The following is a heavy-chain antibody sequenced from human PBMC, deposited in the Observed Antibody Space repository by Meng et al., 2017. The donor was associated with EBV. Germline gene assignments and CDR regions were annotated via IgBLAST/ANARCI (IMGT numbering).Heavy chain of an antibody. J-gene: IGHJ4*02. D-gene: IGHD6-19*01. CDR3: ARVGIAVAGTGDY. Sequence: QGRLGQSGAEVKKPGASVKVSCKASGYTFTGYYMHWVRQAPGQGPEWMGRINPNSGGTNYAQKFQDRVTMTRDTSISTAYMELSRLRSDDTAVYYCARVGIAVAGTGDYWGQGTLVTVSS. CDR1: GYTFTGYY. CDR2: INPNSGGT. V-gene: IGHV1-2*06.